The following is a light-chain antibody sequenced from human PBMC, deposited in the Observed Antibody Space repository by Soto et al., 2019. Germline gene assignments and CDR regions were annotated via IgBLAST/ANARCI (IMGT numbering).Light chain of an antibody. J-gene: IGKJ1*01. V-gene: IGKV3-15*01. Sequence: EIVMTQSPATLSVSPGERATLSCRASQSVGSNLAWYQQKPGQAPRLLIYGASTRATGIPARFSGSGSGTEFTLTISSLQSEDFAVYYCQQYNNWLSRTFGQGTKVEIK. CDR1: QSVGSN. CDR2: GAS. CDR3: QQYNNWLSRT.